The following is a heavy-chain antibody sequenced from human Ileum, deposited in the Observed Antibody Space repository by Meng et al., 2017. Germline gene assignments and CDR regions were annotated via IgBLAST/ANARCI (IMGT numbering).Heavy chain of an antibody. CDR3: VADPASTPLLQFDF. Sequence: GGSLRLSCAASGLTFGRYWMHWVRQTPGRGLGWVSCINSDGSGTNYADSVKGRFTISRDNGKNTLYLQMNNLGAEDTAVYYCVADPASTPLLQFDFWGQGTLVTVSS. D-gene: IGHD1-14*01. CDR2: INSDGSGT. CDR1: GLTFGRYW. J-gene: IGHJ4*02. V-gene: IGHV3-74*01.